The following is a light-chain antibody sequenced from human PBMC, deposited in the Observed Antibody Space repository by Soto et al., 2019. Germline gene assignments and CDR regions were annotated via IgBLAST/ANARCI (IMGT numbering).Light chain of an antibody. CDR1: NSNIGSNT. J-gene: IGLJ3*02. Sequence: QSVLTQAPSASGTPGQRVTISCSGSNSNIGSNTVSWYQQVPGTAPKVLIYNNDQRPSGVPDRLAGSKSGTSASLAIGGLQSEDKADYYCAAWDGSLNGWVFGGGPKLTVL. CDR3: AAWDGSLNGWV. V-gene: IGLV1-44*01. CDR2: NND.